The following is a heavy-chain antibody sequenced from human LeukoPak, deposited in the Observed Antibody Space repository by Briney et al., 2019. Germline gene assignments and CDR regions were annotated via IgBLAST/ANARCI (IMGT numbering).Heavy chain of an antibody. Sequence: GGSLRLSCAASGFTFSSYGMHWVCQAPGKGLEWVAFIRYDGSNKYYADSVKGQFTISRDNSKNTLYLQMNSLRAEDTAVYYCAKDHGYLGAFDIWGQGTMVTVSS. CDR2: IRYDGSNK. V-gene: IGHV3-30*02. CDR1: GFTFSSYG. D-gene: IGHD5-24*01. J-gene: IGHJ3*02. CDR3: AKDHGYLGAFDI.